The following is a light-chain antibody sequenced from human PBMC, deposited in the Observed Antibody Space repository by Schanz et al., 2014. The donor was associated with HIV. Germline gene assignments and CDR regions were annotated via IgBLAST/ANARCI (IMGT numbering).Light chain of an antibody. CDR3: CSYTSSNTLL. CDR2: DVI. V-gene: IGLV2-14*03. Sequence: QSVLTQPASVSGSLGRSITISCSGTSRDTGGYEYLSWSQQHPGKVPKLVIYDVINRPSGVSDRFSASKSGNTASLTISGLQAEDEADYYCCSYTSSNTLLLGEGTKLTVL. J-gene: IGLJ2*01. CDR1: SRDTGGYEY.